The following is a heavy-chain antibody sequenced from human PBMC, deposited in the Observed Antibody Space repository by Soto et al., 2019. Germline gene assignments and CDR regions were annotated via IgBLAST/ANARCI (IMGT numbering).Heavy chain of an antibody. D-gene: IGHD5-12*01. CDR2: IYYSGST. CDR3: AREGYSGYDTHFDY. CDR1: GGSISSGPSY. J-gene: IGHJ4*02. V-gene: IGHV4-61*01. Sequence: SETLSLTCTVSGGSISSGPSYWGWLRQPPGKGLEWIGYIYYSGSTNYNPSLKSRVTISVDTSKNQFSLKLSSVTAADTAVYYCAREGYSGYDTHFDYWGQGTLVTSPQ.